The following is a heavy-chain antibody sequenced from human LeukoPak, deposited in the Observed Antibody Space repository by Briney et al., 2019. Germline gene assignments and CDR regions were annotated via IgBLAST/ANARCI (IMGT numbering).Heavy chain of an antibody. V-gene: IGHV4-59*01. J-gene: IGHJ4*02. CDR2: IHYSGST. CDR1: GGSIGSYC. Sequence: PSETLSLTGTVSGGSIGSYCWNWIRQAPGKGLEWIGYIHYSGSTNHNSSLKSRVTISVDTSKNQYSLKLSSVTAADTAVYYCARDGVAGGFDYWGQGTLVTVSS. CDR3: ARDGVAGGFDY. D-gene: IGHD6-19*01.